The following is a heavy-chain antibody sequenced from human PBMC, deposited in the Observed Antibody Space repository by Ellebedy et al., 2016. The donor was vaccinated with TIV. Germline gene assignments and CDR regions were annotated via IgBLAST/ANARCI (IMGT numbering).Heavy chain of an antibody. Sequence: PGGSLRLSCGGSGFSFSNYPMNWVRQAPGKGLEWLSYINGPAKTIYCADSVKGRFTISRDNATNSLYLQMNSLRDDDTAVYFCARDDSTGWYQEFWGQGTLVTVSS. CDR1: GFSFSNYP. V-gene: IGHV3-48*02. D-gene: IGHD6-19*01. CDR2: INGPAKTI. CDR3: ARDDSTGWYQEF. J-gene: IGHJ4*02.